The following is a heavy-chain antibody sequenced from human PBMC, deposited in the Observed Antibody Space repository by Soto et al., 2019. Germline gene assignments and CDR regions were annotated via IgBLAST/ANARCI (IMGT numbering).Heavy chain of an antibody. CDR2: IYYSGST. V-gene: IGHV4-31*03. Sequence: SETLSLTCTVSGGSFSSSSYYWSWIRQHPGKGLEWIGYIYYSGSTYYNPSLKSRVTISVDTSKNQFSLKLSSVTAADTAVYYCARDQAYDYTSPGDYYYYGMDVWGQGTTVTVSS. CDR1: GGSFSSSSYY. D-gene: IGHD4-4*01. CDR3: ARDQAYDYTSPGDYYYYGMDV. J-gene: IGHJ6*02.